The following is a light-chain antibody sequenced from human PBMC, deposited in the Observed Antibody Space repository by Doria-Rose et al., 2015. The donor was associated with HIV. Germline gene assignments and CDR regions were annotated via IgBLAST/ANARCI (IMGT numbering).Light chain of an antibody. V-gene: IGKV1-39*01. CDR2: AAS. Sequence: TQSTSTLSASIGDRVTITCRASQTVSTYLNWFQQEPGKAPKLLIYAASRLQSGVPSRFSGSGSGTDFTLTISGLQPGDFATYYCQQTYSSPPWTFGQGTKVEMK. J-gene: IGKJ1*01. CDR1: QTVSTY. CDR3: QQTYSSPPWT.